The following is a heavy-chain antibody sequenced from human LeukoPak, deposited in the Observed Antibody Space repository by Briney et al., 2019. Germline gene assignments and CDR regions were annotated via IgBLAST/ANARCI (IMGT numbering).Heavy chain of an antibody. J-gene: IGHJ3*02. CDR3: AREDMWAFDI. Sequence: GGSLRLSCAASGFTFNYYWLSWVRQAPAKGREWVANLKPDGSNKYYVDSVKGRFTISRDNAKNSLYLQMNSLRAEDTAVYYCAREDMWAFDIWGQGTMVTVSS. CDR2: LKPDGSNK. D-gene: IGHD2-15*01. V-gene: IGHV3-7*01. CDR1: GFTFNYYW.